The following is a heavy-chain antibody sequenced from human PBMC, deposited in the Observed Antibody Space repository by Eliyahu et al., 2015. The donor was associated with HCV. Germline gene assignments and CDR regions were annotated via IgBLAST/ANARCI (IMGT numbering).Heavy chain of an antibody. CDR2: ISHSGST. J-gene: IGHJ4*02. D-gene: IGHD2-8*01. CDR3: ARGSRGSNDLDFLSRPFDF. V-gene: IGHV4-34*02. CDR1: GXSLSGXF. Sequence: QVQLQQWGAGILKSSETLSLTCAVYGXSLSGXFWXWIRQTPGKGLEWIGEISHSGSTSYSPSLNSRVTISVDTSKNQFSLRLRSVTAADTAVYYCARGSRGSNDLDFLSRPFDFWGQGTLVTVSS.